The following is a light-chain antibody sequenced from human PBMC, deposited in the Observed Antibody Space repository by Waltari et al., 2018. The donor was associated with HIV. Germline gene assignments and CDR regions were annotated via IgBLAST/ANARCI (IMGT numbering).Light chain of an antibody. Sequence: DIQLTQSPSLLSTSVGDRVTITCRASQDISNFLAWYQQKPGKAPKFLMYAASTLQSGVPSRFSGSGSGTQFSLTISSLQPEDFATYYCQQVKSYPITFGQGTRLEIK. V-gene: IGKV1-9*01. CDR3: QQVKSYPIT. CDR1: QDISNF. J-gene: IGKJ5*01. CDR2: AAS.